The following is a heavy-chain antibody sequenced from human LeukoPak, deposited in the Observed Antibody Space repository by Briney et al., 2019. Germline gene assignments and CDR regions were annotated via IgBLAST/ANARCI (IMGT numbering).Heavy chain of an antibody. CDR3: ARVTSGPPPMVRGGVPGWFDP. CDR1: GGSFSGYY. D-gene: IGHD3-10*01. CDR2: VNHSGST. V-gene: IGHV4-34*01. J-gene: IGHJ5*02. Sequence: PSETLFLTCAVYGGSFSGYYWSWIRQPPGKGLEWIGEVNHSGSTNYNPTLKSRVTISVDTSKNQFSLKLSSVTAADTAVYYCARVTSGPPPMVRGGVPGWFDPWGQGTLVTVSS.